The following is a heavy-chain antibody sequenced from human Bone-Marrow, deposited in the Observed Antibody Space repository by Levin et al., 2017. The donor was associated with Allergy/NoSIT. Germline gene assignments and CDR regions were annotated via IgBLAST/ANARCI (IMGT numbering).Heavy chain of an antibody. D-gene: IGHD6-13*01. CDR1: GYSFTSFW. Sequence: GGSLRLSCRASGYSFTSFWINWVRQMPGKGLEWMGRIDPSDSYTDYSPSLQGHVTLSVDKSTNIAYLQWSSLKASDSAMYYCARIGAPGAPDFWGQGTLVTVSS. J-gene: IGHJ4*02. V-gene: IGHV5-10-1*01. CDR3: ARIGAPGAPDF. CDR2: IDPSDSYT.